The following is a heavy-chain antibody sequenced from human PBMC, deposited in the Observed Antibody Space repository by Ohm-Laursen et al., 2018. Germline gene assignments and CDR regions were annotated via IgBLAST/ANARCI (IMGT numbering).Heavy chain of an antibody. Sequence: GTLSLTCTVSGAYISSEYWTWIRQPPGKGLEWIGYIYYRGTTNYNPSLKNRVTMSVDTSKNQFSLKLNSVTAADTAVYYCARGRRTTGWPYFDNWGPGTLVIVSP. CDR3: ARGRRTTGWPYFDN. CDR2: IYYRGTT. D-gene: IGHD1-1*01. V-gene: IGHV4-59*01. J-gene: IGHJ4*02. CDR1: GAYISSEY.